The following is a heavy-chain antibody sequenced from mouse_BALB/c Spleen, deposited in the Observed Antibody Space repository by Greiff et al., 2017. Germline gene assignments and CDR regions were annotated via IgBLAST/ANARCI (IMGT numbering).Heavy chain of an antibody. CDR3: ARRDQYYGSRTWFAY. V-gene: IGHV1-18*01. J-gene: IGHJ3*01. D-gene: IGHD1-1*01. CDR2: INPNNGGT. CDR1: GYTFTDYN. Sequence: VQLKESGPELVKPGASVKIPCKASGYTFTDYNMDWVKQSHGKSLEWIGDINPNNGGTIYNQKFKGKATLTVDKSSSTAYMELRSLTSEDTAVYYCARRDQYYGSRTWFAYWGQGTLVTVSA.